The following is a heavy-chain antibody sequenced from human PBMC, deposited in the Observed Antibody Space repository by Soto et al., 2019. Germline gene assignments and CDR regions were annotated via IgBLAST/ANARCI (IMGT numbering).Heavy chain of an antibody. J-gene: IGHJ4*02. V-gene: IGHV4-30-4*01. Sequence: PSETLSLTCTVSGGSITSGGYYWSCIRQPPGKGLEWIGCIYHSGTANSNPSLKGRVSISVDTSKNQFSLSLSSVTAADTAVYYCARRYGSSFDYWGQGALVTVSS. D-gene: IGHD5-12*01. CDR1: GGSITSGGYY. CDR3: ARRYGSSFDY. CDR2: IYHSGTA.